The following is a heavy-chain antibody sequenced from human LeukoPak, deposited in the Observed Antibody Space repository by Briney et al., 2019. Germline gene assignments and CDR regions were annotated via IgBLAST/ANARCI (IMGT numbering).Heavy chain of an antibody. CDR2: INPNSGGT. Sequence: ASVKVSCKASGHTFTGYYMHWVRQAPGQGLEWMGWINPNSGGTNHAQKFQGRVSMTRDTSISTAYMELSRLRADDTAVYYCAQSSGWDSLKYWGQGTLVTVSS. CDR1: GHTFTGYY. D-gene: IGHD6-19*01. CDR3: AQSSGWDSLKY. V-gene: IGHV1-2*02. J-gene: IGHJ4*02.